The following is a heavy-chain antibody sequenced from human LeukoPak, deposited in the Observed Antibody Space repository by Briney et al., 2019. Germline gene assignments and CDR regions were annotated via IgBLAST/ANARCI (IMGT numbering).Heavy chain of an antibody. CDR3: ARSGGTAIGNYERATFDY. J-gene: IGHJ4*02. CDR1: GDSVSSNSAA. CDR2: TFYRSKWYN. Sequence: SQTLSLTCDISGDSVSSNSAAWNWIRQSPSRGLEWLGRTFYRSKWYNEYEVSLKSRLTIHADTSKNHFSRQLNSVTPEDTAVYYCARSGGTAIGNYERATFDYWGQGTLVTVSS. D-gene: IGHD1-7*01. V-gene: IGHV6-1*01.